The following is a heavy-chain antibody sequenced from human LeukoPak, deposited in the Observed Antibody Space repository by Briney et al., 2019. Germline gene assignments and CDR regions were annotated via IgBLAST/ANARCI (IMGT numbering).Heavy chain of an antibody. V-gene: IGHV1-69*05. CDR2: IIPIFGTA. D-gene: IGHD3-10*01. J-gene: IGHJ6*03. Sequence: SVKVSCKASGGTFSSYAISWVRQAPGQGLEWMGRIIPIFGTANYAQKFQGRVTMTRNTSISTAYMELSSLRSEDTAVYYCARAMVRGVIINYYYMDVWGKGTTVTVSS. CDR1: GGTFSSYA. CDR3: ARAMVRGVIINYYYMDV.